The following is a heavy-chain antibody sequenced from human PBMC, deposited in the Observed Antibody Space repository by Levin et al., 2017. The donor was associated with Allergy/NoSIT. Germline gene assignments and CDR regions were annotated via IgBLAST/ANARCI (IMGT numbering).Heavy chain of an antibody. J-gene: IGHJ4*02. V-gene: IGHV3-53*01. CDR3: ARGSRDGANYFEY. Sequence: GSVKVSCAASGLTVSGNFMSWVRQAPGKGLEWVSVIYSGGSTYYAESVKGRFTISRDNSKNTLYLQMNSLRAEDTAVYYCARGSRDGANYFEYWGQGTLVTVSS. CDR2: IYSGGST. D-gene: IGHD5-24*01. CDR1: GLTVSGNF.